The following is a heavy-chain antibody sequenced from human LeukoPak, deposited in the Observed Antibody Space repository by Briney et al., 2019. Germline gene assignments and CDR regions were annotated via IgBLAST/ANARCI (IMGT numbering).Heavy chain of an antibody. J-gene: IGHJ4*02. CDR1: GFTFSSYA. V-gene: IGHV3-30*04. D-gene: IGHD3-10*01. CDR2: TSHDETTK. CDR3: ARDTVLLWFGELD. Sequence: GGSLRLSCAASGFTFSSYAMHWVRQAPGKGLEWVAVTSHDETTKYYADSVKGRFTISRDNAKNSLYLQMNSLRAEDTAVYYCARDTVLLWFGELDWGQGTLVTVSS.